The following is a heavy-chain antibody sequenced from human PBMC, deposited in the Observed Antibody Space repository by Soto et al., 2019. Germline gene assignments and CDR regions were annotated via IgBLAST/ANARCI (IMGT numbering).Heavy chain of an antibody. J-gene: IGHJ6*02. CDR1: GGTFSDYS. CDR2: IIPIFDTT. D-gene: IGHD6-25*01. V-gene: IGHV1-69*01. CDR3: ARRGGRGLDF. Sequence: QVRLVQSGPEMRRPGSSVTVSCQASGGTFSDYSVNWVRQAPGQGLAWMGEIIPIFDTTTHAPRFQGRLTFTADASTPTVFLVLNSLTPDDTAVYYCARRGGRGLDFWGQGTTVTVSS.